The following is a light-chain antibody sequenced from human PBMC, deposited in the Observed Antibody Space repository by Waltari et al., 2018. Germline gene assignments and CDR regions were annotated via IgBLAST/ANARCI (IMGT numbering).Light chain of an antibody. V-gene: IGLV4-69*01. CDR3: QTGGHGTWV. J-gene: IGLJ3*02. Sequence: SASASLGASVKLTCTLSSGHSSNIIAWHQQQPEKGPRYLMKVNSDGSHSKGDEIPDRFSGSSSGAERYLTISSVQSEDEADYYCQTGGHGTWVFGGGTKLTVL. CDR1: SGHSSNI. CDR2: VNSDGSH.